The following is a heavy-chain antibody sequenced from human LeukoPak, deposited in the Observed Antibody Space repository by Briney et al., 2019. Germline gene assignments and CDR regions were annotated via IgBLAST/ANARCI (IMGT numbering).Heavy chain of an antibody. D-gene: IGHD3-3*01. V-gene: IGHV4-4*02. CDR2: IYHGGNT. CDR3: ARHTIPDFWSGYYTVRVGSYYGMDV. J-gene: IGHJ6*02. Sequence: SETLSLTCAVSGGSFSSDNWWSWVRQPPGKGLEWIGEIYHGGNTNYNPSLKVSISADRSKNQFSLKLSSVTAADTAVYYCARHTIPDFWSGYYTVRVGSYYGMDVWGQGTTVTVSS. CDR1: GGSFSSDNW.